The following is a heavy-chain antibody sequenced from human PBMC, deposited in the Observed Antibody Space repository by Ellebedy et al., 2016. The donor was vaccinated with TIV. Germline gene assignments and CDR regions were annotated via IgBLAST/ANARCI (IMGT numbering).Heavy chain of an antibody. CDR3: ARERLGLDY. CDR2: IKEDGSER. Sequence: GESLKISCAASGYTFSRYWMSWVRQAPGKGLEWVANIKEDGSERYYVASVKGRFTISRDNARNSLYLQMNSLRAEDTAVYYCARERLGLDYWGQGTLVTVSS. J-gene: IGHJ4*02. V-gene: IGHV3-7*01. CDR1: GYTFSRYW.